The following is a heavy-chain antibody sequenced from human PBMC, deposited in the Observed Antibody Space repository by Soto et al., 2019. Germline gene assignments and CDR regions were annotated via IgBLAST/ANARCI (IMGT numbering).Heavy chain of an antibody. V-gene: IGHV4-30-4*01. J-gene: IGHJ5*02. CDR2: IYYSGST. CDR1: GGSISSGDYY. CDR3: ARVIKGWFDP. Sequence: SETLSLTCTVSGGSISSGDYYWSWIRQPPGKGLEWIGYIYYSGSTYYDPSLKSRVTISVDTSKNQFSLKLSSVTAADTAVYYCARVIKGWFDPWGQGTLVTVSS.